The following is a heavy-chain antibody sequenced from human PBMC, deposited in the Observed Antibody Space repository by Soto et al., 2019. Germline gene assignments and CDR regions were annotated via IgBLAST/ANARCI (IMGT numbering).Heavy chain of an antibody. Sequence: SETLSLTCTVSGGSISSGDYYWSWIRQPPGKGLEWIGYIYYSGSTYYNPSLKSRVTISVDTSKNQFSLKLSSVTAADTAVYYCASLGAYEYSNYWWAQAQEYYFDYWGQGTLVTVSS. D-gene: IGHD4-4*01. CDR3: ASLGAYEYSNYWWAQAQEYYFDY. V-gene: IGHV4-30-4*02. J-gene: IGHJ4*02. CDR1: GGSISSGDYY. CDR2: IYYSGST.